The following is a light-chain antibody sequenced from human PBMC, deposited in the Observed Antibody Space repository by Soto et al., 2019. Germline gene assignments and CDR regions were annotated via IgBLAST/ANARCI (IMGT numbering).Light chain of an antibody. J-gene: IGLJ2*01. Sequence: QSVLTKPPSVSAAPGRKVTISCSGNSSNIWNNYVSWYQQPPGTAPKLLIYDNNKRPSGIPDRFSGSKSGTSATLGITGLQTGDEADYYCGTWDSSLSAVVFGGGTKVTVL. V-gene: IGLV1-51*01. CDR3: GTWDSSLSAVV. CDR2: DNN. CDR1: SSNIWNNY.